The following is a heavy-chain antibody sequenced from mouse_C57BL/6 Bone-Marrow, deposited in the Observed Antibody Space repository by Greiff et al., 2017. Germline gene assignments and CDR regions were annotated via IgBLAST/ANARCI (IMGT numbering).Heavy chain of an antibody. CDR3: ARGSLTGRYFDY. CDR2: ISDGGSYT. D-gene: IGHD4-1*01. J-gene: IGHJ2*01. CDR1: GFTFSSYA. V-gene: IGHV5-4*03. Sequence: VESGGGLVKPGGSLKLSCAASGFTFSSYAMSWVRQTPEKRLEWVATISDGGSYTYYPDNVKGRFTISRDNAKNNLYLQMSHLKSEDTAMYYCARGSLTGRYFDYWGQGTTLTVSS.